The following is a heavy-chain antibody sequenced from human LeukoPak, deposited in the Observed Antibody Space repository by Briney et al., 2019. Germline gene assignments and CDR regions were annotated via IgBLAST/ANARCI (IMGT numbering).Heavy chain of an antibody. CDR2: IFQSGST. Sequence: TLSLTCAVSGASISSGGYSWSWIRQPPGKGLELIGYIFQSGSTYYNPSLKSRVTISVDTSKNQFSLKLSSVTAADTAVYYCARGATSLSYFDSRGQGTLVTVSS. J-gene: IGHJ4*02. CDR3: ARGATSLSYFDS. CDR1: GASISSGGYS. D-gene: IGHD2/OR15-2a*01. V-gene: IGHV4-30-2*01.